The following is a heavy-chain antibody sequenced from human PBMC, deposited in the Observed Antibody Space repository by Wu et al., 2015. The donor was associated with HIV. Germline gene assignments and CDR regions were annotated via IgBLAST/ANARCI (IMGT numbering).Heavy chain of an antibody. CDR1: GYTFINNF. CDR2: INPRTDST. V-gene: IGHV1-46*01. CDR3: ARERVDYDSAGYRAHRGYYFDY. D-gene: IGHD3-22*01. Sequence: QVQLVQSGAEVKKPGASVKVSCTTFGYTFINNFLHWVRQAPGQGPEWLGVINPRTDSTTYAQSFEARLTIARDTSKNTIYMQSSGLKSDDTAKYFCARERVDYDSAGYRAHRGYYFDYWGQGTLVIVS. J-gene: IGHJ4*02.